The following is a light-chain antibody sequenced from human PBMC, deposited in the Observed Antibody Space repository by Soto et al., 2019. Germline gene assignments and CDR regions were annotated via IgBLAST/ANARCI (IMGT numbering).Light chain of an antibody. J-gene: IGLJ2*01. CDR1: SSNIGSNT. CDR3: AAWDDSLNGLV. CDR2: SNN. Sequence: QSVLTQPPSASGTPGQRVTISCSGSSSNIGSNTVNWYQQLPGTAPKLLLYSNNQRPSGVPDRFSGSKSGTSASLAISGLQSEDEADYYCAAWDDSLNGLVFGGVTKVTVL. V-gene: IGLV1-44*01.